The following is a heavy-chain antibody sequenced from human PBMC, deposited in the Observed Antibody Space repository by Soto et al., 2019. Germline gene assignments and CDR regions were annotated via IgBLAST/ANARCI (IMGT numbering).Heavy chain of an antibody. CDR2: IYSGGST. J-gene: IGHJ4*02. Sequence: EVQLVESGGGLVQPGGSPRLSCAASGFTVSSNYMSWVRQAPGKGLEWVSVIYSGGSTYYADSVKGRFTISRDNSKNTLYLQMNSLRAEDTAVYYCARDLNRGSYSTDWGQGTLVTVSS. CDR3: ARDLNRGSYSTD. CDR1: GFTVSSNY. V-gene: IGHV3-66*01. D-gene: IGHD1-26*01.